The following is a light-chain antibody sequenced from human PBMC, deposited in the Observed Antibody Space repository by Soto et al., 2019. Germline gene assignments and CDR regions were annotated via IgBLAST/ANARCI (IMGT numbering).Light chain of an antibody. CDR3: QQYNSYRRT. V-gene: IGKV1-5*03. CDR2: KAS. J-gene: IGKJ1*01. Sequence: DIQMTQSPSTLSASVGDRVTITCRASQCISSWLAWYQQKPGKAPKLLIYKASSLESGVPSRFSGSGSGTECTLTISSLQPDDFATYYCQQYNSYRRTFGQGTKVEIK. CDR1: QCISSW.